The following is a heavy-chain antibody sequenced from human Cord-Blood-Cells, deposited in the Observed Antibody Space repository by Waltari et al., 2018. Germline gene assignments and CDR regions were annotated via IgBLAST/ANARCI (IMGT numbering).Heavy chain of an antibody. Sequence: QVQLQQWGAGLLKPSETLSLTCAVYGGSFSGYSLSWIRHPPGKGLEWFGEINHSGSTNYNPSLKSRVTISVDTSKNQFSLKLSSVTAADTAVYYCARNTKYSSGWYLPRSYYYYGMDVWGQGTTVTVSS. V-gene: IGHV4-34*01. D-gene: IGHD6-19*01. CDR3: ARNTKYSSGWYLPRSYYYYGMDV. CDR2: INHSGST. J-gene: IGHJ6*02. CDR1: GGSFSGYS.